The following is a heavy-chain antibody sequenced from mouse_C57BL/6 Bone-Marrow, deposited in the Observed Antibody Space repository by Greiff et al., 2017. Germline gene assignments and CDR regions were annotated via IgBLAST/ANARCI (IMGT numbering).Heavy chain of an antibody. V-gene: IGHV1-54*01. Sequence: VQGVESGAELVRPGTSVKVSCKASGYAFTNYLIEWVKQRPGQGLEWIGVINPGSGGTNYNEKFKGKATLTADKSSSTAYMQLSSLTSEDSAVYFCASFDYVWYFDVWGTGTTVTVSS. CDR1: GYAFTNYL. J-gene: IGHJ1*03. CDR2: INPGSGGT. D-gene: IGHD2-4*01. CDR3: ASFDYVWYFDV.